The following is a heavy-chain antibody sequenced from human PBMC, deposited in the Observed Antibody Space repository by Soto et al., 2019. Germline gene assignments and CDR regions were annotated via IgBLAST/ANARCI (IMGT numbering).Heavy chain of an antibody. CDR3: ARGYYDYXWGSYRYDPDAFDI. CDR1: GYTFTSYD. V-gene: IGHV1-8*01. CDR2: MNPNSGNT. Sequence: ASVKVSCKASGYTFTSYDINWVRQATGQGLEWMGWMNPNSGNTGYAQKFQGRVTMTRNTSISTAYMELSSLRSEDTAVYYCARGYYDYXWGSYRYDPDAFDIWGQGTMVTVSS. D-gene: IGHD3-16*02. J-gene: IGHJ3*02.